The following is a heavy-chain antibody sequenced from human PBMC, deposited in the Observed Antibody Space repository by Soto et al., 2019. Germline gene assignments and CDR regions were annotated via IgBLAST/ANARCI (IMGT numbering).Heavy chain of an antibody. CDR3: VAERGPVLVYPDF. CDR1: GFTFSSYS. CDR2: ISSSSSYI. V-gene: IGHV3-21*04. J-gene: IGHJ1*01. D-gene: IGHD6-19*01. Sequence: GGSLRLSCAASGFTFSSYSMNWVRQAPGKGLEWVSSISSSSSYIYYADSVKGRFTISRDNAKNSLYLQMNSLRPDDTGRYYCVAERGPVLVYPDFWGQGTQVTVSS.